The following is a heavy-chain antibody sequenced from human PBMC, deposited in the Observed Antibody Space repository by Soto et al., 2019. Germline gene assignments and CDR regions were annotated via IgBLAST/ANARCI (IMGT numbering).Heavy chain of an antibody. CDR1: GFTFSSYG. Sequence: QVQLVESGGGVVQPGRSLRLSCVASGFTFSSYGMHWVRQAPGKGLEWVAIISYDGSNTYYADSVKGRFTISRDNSKNTLYLQMNRLRAEDTSVYYCAKEGGLRGSYYISSSYDFYYWGQGTLVTVSS. CDR2: ISYDGSNT. CDR3: AKEGGLRGSYYISSSYDFYY. V-gene: IGHV3-30*18. J-gene: IGHJ4*02. D-gene: IGHD1-26*01.